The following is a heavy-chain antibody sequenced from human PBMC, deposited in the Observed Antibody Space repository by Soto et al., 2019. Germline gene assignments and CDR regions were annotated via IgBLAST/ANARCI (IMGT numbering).Heavy chain of an antibody. CDR2: INHSGGT. J-gene: IGHJ4*02. Sequence: SETLSLTCAVYGRSISGYYWSWIRQPPGKGLEWIGEINHSGGTNYNPSLKSRVTISVDTSKNQFSLKLSSVTAADTAVYYCARRYGPGFDYWGQGTLVTVSS. D-gene: IGHD4-17*01. CDR3: ARRYGPGFDY. V-gene: IGHV4-34*01. CDR1: GRSISGYY.